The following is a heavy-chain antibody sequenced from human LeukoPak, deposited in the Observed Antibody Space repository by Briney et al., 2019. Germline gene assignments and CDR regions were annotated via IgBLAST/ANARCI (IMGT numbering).Heavy chain of an antibody. D-gene: IGHD3-16*01. CDR1: GFTFTSST. CDR2: IVVGSGNT. Sequence: SVKVSCKASGFTFTSSTVQWVRQARRERLEWIGWIVVGSGNTKYERKFQERVTITRDMSTNTAYMELSSLRSEDTAVYYCAADLYGPVFDYWGQGTLVTVSS. V-gene: IGHV1-58*01. CDR3: AADLYGPVFDY. J-gene: IGHJ4*02.